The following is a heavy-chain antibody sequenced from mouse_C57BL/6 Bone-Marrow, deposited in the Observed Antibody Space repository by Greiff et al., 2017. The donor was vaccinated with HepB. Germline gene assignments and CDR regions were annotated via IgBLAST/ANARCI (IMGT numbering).Heavy chain of an antibody. CDR1: GFSFNTYA. CDR2: IRSKSNNYAT. J-gene: IGHJ3*01. D-gene: IGHD2-4*01. Sequence: EVMLVESGGGLVQPKGSLKLSCAASGFSFNTYAMNWVRQAPGKGLEWVARIRSKSNNYATYYADSVKDRFTISRDDSESMLYLQMNNLKTEDTAMYYCVRQNDYGFAYWGQGTLVTVSA. V-gene: IGHV10-1*01. CDR3: VRQNDYGFAY.